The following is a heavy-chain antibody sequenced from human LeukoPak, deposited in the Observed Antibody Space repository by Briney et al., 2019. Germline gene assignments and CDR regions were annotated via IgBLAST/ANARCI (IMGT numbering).Heavy chain of an antibody. CDR2: IKPNSGDT. V-gene: IGHV1-46*02. CDR1: GYIFNDYY. J-gene: IGHJ4*02. D-gene: IGHD5-18*01. CDR3: ARNTYGPFDY. Sequence: ASVKVSCKASGYIFNDYYMNWVRQAPGQGLEWLGIIKPNSGDTTYSQKFQGRVTMTRDTSTNTVYMELSSLRSDDTAFYYCARNTYGPFDYWGQGTLVTVSS.